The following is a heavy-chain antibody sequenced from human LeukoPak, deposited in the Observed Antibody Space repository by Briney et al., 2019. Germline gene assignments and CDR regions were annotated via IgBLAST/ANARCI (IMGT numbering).Heavy chain of an antibody. V-gene: IGHV1-8*01. D-gene: IGHD3-22*01. J-gene: IGHJ5*02. CDR2: MNPNSGNT. CDR1: GYTFTSYD. Sequence: ASVTVSCKASGYTFTSYDINWVRQATGQGLEWMGWMNPNSGNTSYAQKFQGRVTMTRDMSTSTAYMELSSLRSEDTAVYYCASGYDSSGYYSNWFDPWGQGTLVTVSS. CDR3: ASGYDSSGYYSNWFDP.